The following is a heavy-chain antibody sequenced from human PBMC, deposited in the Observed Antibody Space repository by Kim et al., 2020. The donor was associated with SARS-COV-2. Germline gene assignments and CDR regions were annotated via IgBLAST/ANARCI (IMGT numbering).Heavy chain of an antibody. J-gene: IGHJ4*02. CDR2: ISGSGGST. CDR1: GFTFSSYA. D-gene: IGHD6-19*01. Sequence: GGSLRLSCAASGFTFSSYAMSWVRQAPGKGLEWVSAISGSGGSTYYADSVKGRFTISRDNSKNTLYLQMNSLRAEDTAVYYCAKDTPGLQGKIAVAGNLFDYWGQGTLVTVSS. CDR3: AKDTPGLQGKIAVAGNLFDY. V-gene: IGHV3-23*01.